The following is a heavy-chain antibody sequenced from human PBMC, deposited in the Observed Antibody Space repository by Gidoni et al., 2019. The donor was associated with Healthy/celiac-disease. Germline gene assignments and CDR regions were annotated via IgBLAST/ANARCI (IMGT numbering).Heavy chain of an antibody. Sequence: EVQLVESGGGLVQPGGSLSTYCAASGVTFSTYWMHWVRQAPGKGLMWVSLINSDGRSTSYADSVKVRFTISRDTAKNTLYLQMNSLRAEDTAVYYCARGTYYDILTGLNWFDPWGQGTLVTVSS. CDR1: GVTFSTYW. D-gene: IGHD3-9*01. CDR3: ARGTYYDILTGLNWFDP. V-gene: IGHV3-74*01. J-gene: IGHJ5*02. CDR2: INSDGRST.